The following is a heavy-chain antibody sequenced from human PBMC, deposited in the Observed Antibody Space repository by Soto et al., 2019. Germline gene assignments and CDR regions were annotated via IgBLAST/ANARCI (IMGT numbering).Heavy chain of an antibody. CDR3: AKVGDYYDRSGYYPLPPLDY. CDR2: ISGSGGST. CDR1: GFTFSSYA. D-gene: IGHD3-22*01. V-gene: IGHV3-23*01. Sequence: GGSLRLSCAASGFTFSSYAISWVRQAAGKGLESVSAISGSGGSTYYADSVKGRFTISRDNSKNTLYLQMNSLRAEDTAVYYCAKVGDYYDRSGYYPLPPLDYWGQGTLVTVSS. J-gene: IGHJ4*02.